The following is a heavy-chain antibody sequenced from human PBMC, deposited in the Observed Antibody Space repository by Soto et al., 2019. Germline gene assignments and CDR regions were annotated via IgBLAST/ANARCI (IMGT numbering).Heavy chain of an antibody. D-gene: IGHD3-10*01. CDR2: GSGDGYAS. Sequence: EVRLLESGGGLVQPGGSLRLSCAGSGFTFSSNAMSWVRQAPGKGLEWVSSGSGDGYASDYADSVKGRFTVSRHNAKNTLYLQMNSLRAEDTAVYYCAKRHYYGSGSFALATWGQGTLVTVSS. V-gene: IGHV3-23*01. CDR1: GFTFSSNA. J-gene: IGHJ4*03. CDR3: AKRHYYGSGSFALAT.